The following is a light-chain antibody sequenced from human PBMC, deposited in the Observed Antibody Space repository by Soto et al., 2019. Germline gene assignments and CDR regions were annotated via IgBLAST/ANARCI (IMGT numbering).Light chain of an antibody. V-gene: IGKV3-11*01. J-gene: IGKJ5*01. CDR2: GAS. Sequence: IDLSQSPGTLSLSPGERATLSCRASQSVSNNYLAWYQQKPGQAPRLLIYGASRRASGVPARFSGSGSGTDFTLTISSLEPEDFALYYCQQRNTWPPITFGQGTRLEIK. CDR1: QSVSNNY. CDR3: QQRNTWPPIT.